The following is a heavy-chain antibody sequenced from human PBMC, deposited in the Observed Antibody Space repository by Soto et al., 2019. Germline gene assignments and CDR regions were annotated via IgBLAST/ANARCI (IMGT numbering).Heavy chain of an antibody. CDR2: ISAYNCNT. CDR3: ARDHMYGSGWGYYYFDY. D-gene: IGHD6-19*01. Sequence: QVQLVPSGAEVKKPGASVKVSCKASGYTFTSYGISWVRQAPGQGLAWMGWISAYNCNTNYAQKLQGRVTMTTDTSTSTTYLELRSLRSDDTAVYYCARDHMYGSGWGYYYFDYWGQGTLVTVSS. V-gene: IGHV1-18*01. CDR1: GYTFTSYG. J-gene: IGHJ4*02.